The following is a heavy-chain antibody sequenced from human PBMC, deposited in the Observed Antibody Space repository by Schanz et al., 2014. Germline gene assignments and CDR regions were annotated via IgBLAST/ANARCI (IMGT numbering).Heavy chain of an antibody. CDR1: GFSFSTHW. J-gene: IGHJ6*01. CDR2: INSDGTTT. D-gene: IGHD1-1*01. CDR3: VKDPDKYNWNDVEGMDV. V-gene: IGHV3-74*02. Sequence: VQLVESGGGLVQPGGSVRLSCGASGFSFSTHWMAWVRQAPGKGLEWVSHINSDGTTTTYADSVKGRFTISRDNAENTLYLQMNSLRVEDTAVYYCVKDPDKYNWNDVEGMDVWGPGTTVTVSS.